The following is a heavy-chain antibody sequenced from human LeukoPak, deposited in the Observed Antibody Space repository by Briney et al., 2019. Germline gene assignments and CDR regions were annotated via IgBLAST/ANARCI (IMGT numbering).Heavy chain of an antibody. Sequence: GGSLRLSCAASGFTFSSYDMHWVRQATGKGLEWVSAIGTAGDTYYPGSVKGRFTISRENAKNSLYLQMNSLRAEDTAVYYCARERIGYYTDTGFDYWGRGTLVTVSS. V-gene: IGHV3-13*01. J-gene: IGHJ4*02. D-gene: IGHD3-3*01. CDR1: GFTFSSYD. CDR2: IGTAGDT. CDR3: ARERIGYYTDTGFDY.